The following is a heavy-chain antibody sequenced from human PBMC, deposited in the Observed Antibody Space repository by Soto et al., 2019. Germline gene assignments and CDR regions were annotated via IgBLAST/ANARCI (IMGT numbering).Heavy chain of an antibody. Sequence: DVQLLESGGGLVQPGGSLRLSCAASGFPFTYAMHWVRQAPGKGLEWISYINSASTTTFHADSVKGRFTVSRDNAKNSLYLQMSSLRHEDTGVYYCARDLSHWGQGMLVTVSS. V-gene: IGHV3-48*02. CDR1: GFPFTYA. J-gene: IGHJ4*02. CDR3: ARDLSH. CDR2: INSASTTT.